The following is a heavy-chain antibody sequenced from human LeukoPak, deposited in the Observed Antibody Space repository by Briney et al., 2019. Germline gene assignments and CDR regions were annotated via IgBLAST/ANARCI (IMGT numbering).Heavy chain of an antibody. D-gene: IGHD6-19*01. Sequence: GGSLRLSCAASGFTFDDYAMHWVRQAPGKGLEWVAVIWYDGSNKYYADSVKGRFTISRDNSKNTLYLQMNSLRAEDTAVYYCAREGQWLTRRWFDPWGQGTLVTVSS. CDR3: AREGQWLTRRWFDP. J-gene: IGHJ5*02. CDR2: IWYDGSNK. V-gene: IGHV3-33*08. CDR1: GFTFDDYA.